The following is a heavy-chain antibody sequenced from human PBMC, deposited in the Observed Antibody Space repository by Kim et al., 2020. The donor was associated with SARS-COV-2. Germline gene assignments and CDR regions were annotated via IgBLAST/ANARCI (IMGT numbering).Heavy chain of an antibody. CDR2: ISYDGSNK. CDR1: GFTFSSYA. V-gene: IGHV3-30*04. J-gene: IGHJ4*02. D-gene: IGHD3-22*01. Sequence: GGSLRLSCAASGFTFSSYAMHWVRQAPGKGLEWVAVISYDGSNKYYADSVKGRFTISRDNSKNTLYLQMNSLRAEDTAVYYCARVREKPLPRITMIVPPDYWGQGTLVTVSS. CDR3: ARVREKPLPRITMIVPPDY.